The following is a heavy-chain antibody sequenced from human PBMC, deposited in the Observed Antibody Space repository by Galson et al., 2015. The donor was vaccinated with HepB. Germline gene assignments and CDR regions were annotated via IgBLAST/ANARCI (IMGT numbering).Heavy chain of an antibody. CDR3: AKDSPFDYYGSGSYSDNWFDP. D-gene: IGHD3-10*01. J-gene: IGHJ5*02. CDR2: ISGSGGST. V-gene: IGHV3-23*01. Sequence: SLRLSCAASGFTFSSYAMSWVRQAPGKGLEWVSAISGSGGSTYYADSVKGRFTISRDNSKNTLYLQMNSLRAEDTAVYYCAKDSPFDYYGSGSYSDNWFDPWGQGTLVTVSS. CDR1: GFTFSSYA.